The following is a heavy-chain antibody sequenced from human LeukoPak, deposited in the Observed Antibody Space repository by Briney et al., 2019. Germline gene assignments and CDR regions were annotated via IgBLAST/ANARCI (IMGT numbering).Heavy chain of an antibody. CDR1: GGSINSGSYY. CDR3: ARGWSSSWYSRHYYFDY. CDR2: INHSGST. V-gene: IGHV4-39*07. D-gene: IGHD6-13*01. J-gene: IGHJ4*02. Sequence: SETLSLTCTVSGGSINSGSYYWSWIRQPPGKGLEWIGEINHSGSTNYNPSLKSRVTISVDTSKNQFSLKLSSVTAADTAVYYCARGWSSSWYSRHYYFDYWGQGTLVTVSS.